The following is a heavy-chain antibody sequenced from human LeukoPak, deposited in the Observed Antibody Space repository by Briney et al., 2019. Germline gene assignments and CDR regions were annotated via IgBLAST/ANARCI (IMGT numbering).Heavy chain of an antibody. D-gene: IGHD6-19*01. Sequence: GGSLRLSCAASGFTFSNYAMSWVRQAPGKGLEWVSSISGSSGNTYYADSVKGRFTISRDNSKNTLYLQMNSLRAEDTAVYYCAKGEGPYSSGWYGRGYYMDVWGKGTTVTISS. J-gene: IGHJ6*03. V-gene: IGHV3-23*01. CDR1: GFTFSNYA. CDR2: ISGSSGNT. CDR3: AKGEGPYSSGWYGRGYYMDV.